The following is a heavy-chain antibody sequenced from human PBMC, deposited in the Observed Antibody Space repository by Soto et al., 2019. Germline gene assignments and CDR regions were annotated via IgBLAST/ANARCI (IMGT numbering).Heavy chain of an antibody. D-gene: IGHD3-3*01. V-gene: IGHV1-18*01. CDR1: GYTFTSYG. CDR3: AIRRNYDFWSGYSDDAFYI. CDR2: ISAYNGNT. J-gene: IGHJ3*02. Sequence: GASVKVSCKASGYTFTSYGISWVRQAPGQGLEWMGWISAYNGNTNYAQKLQGRVTMTTDTSTSTAYMELRSLRSDDTAVYYCAIRRNYDFWSGYSDDAFYIWGQVTMVTV.